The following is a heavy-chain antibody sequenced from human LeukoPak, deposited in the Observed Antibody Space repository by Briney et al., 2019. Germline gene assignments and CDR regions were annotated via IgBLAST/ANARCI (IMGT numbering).Heavy chain of an antibody. CDR1: GGSISSTSNY. D-gene: IGHD1-26*01. V-gene: IGHV4-39*01. Sequence: TSETLSLTCSVSGGSISSTSNYWGWIRQPPGKGLEWVGSIYYSGDTYYNPSLRSRVIISVDTSKNQFSLKLTSVTAADTAVYYCARLRGGSYAPDAYFYYGMDVWGQGTTVIVSS. CDR3: ARLRGGSYAPDAYFYYGMDV. J-gene: IGHJ6*02. CDR2: IYYSGDT.